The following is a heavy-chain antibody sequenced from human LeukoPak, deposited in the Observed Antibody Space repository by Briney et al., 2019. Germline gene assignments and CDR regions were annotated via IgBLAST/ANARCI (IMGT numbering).Heavy chain of an antibody. CDR2: ISAYNGNT. CDR1: GYTFTSYG. Sequence: ASVKVSCKASGYTFTSYGISWVRQAPGQGLEWMGWISAYNGNTNYAQKLQGRVTMTTDTSTSNAYLELRSPRSDDTSVYYCSRDLTIYYYDSSGYSRFDPWGQGTLVTVSS. CDR3: SRDLTIYYYDSSGYSRFDP. D-gene: IGHD3-22*01. V-gene: IGHV1-18*01. J-gene: IGHJ5*02.